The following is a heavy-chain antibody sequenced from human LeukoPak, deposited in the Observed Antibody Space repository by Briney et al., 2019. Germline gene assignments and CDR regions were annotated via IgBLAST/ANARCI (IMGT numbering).Heavy chain of an antibody. CDR2: ISSTSKTI. J-gene: IGHJ1*01. V-gene: IGHV3-48*01. Sequence: GGSLRLSCAASGFTFSSYSMDWVRQAPGKGPEWVAYISSTSKTIKYADSMKGRFTISRDNAKNSLYLQMNSLRADDTAVDYCARDRDYTSNLYGDGQQGDQGTVVTVSS. CDR1: GFTFSSYS. CDR3: ARDRDYTSNLYGDGQQ. D-gene: IGHD4-11*01.